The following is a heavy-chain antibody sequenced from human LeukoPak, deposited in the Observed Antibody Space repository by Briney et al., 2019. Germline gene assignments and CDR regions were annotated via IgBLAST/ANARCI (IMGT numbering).Heavy chain of an antibody. CDR2: IHHSGST. CDR3: ARTDGYSYGYHFDC. Sequence: SETLSLTCAVSGGSISSGGYSWSWIRQPPGKGLEWIGYIHHSGSTYYNPSLKSRVTISVDRSKNQFSLKLSSVTAADTAVYYCARTDGYSYGYHFDCWGQGTLVTVSS. V-gene: IGHV4-30-2*01. CDR1: GGSISSGGYS. D-gene: IGHD5-18*01. J-gene: IGHJ4*02.